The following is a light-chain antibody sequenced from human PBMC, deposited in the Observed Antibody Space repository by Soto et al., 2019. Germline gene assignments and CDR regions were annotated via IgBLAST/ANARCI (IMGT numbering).Light chain of an antibody. J-gene: IGKJ1*01. V-gene: IGKV1-39*01. CDR3: QQSYTTPRT. Sequence: DIQMPQSPSSLSASVGDRVSVTCRASQSISTFLNWYQQRTGEAPKLLIYAASSLQSGVPARFGGSGSGADFTLTIGSLQPEDFATYYCQQSYTTPRTFGQGTKVEVK. CDR1: QSISTF. CDR2: AAS.